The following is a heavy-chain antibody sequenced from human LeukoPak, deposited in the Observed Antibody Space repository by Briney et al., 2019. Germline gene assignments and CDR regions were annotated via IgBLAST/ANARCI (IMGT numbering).Heavy chain of an antibody. CDR2: INSDGSTT. V-gene: IGHV3-74*01. CDR1: GFTFSSYW. J-gene: IGHJ4*02. Sequence: GGSLRLSCAASGFTFSSYWMYWVRQAPGKGLVWVSRINSDGSTTTYADSVKGRFTISRDNSKNTLYLQMNSLRAEDTAVYYCAKGGRVGIAVAGTGRKDFDYWGQGTLVTVSS. CDR3: AKGGRVGIAVAGTGRKDFDY. D-gene: IGHD6-19*01.